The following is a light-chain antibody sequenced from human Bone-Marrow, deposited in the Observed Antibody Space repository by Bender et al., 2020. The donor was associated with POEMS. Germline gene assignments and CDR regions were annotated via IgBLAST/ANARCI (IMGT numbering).Light chain of an antibody. V-gene: IGLV2-14*03. J-gene: IGLJ2*01. CDR3: SSFTTSSSLL. CDR1: SSDVGAYNY. Sequence: HSALTQPASVSGSSGRSITISCTGTSSDVGAYNYVAWYQQHPGKAPKLIIYDVSHRPSGVSHRFSGSKSGNTASLTISGLQGEDEADYFCSSFTTSSSLLFGVGTKLTVL. CDR2: DVS.